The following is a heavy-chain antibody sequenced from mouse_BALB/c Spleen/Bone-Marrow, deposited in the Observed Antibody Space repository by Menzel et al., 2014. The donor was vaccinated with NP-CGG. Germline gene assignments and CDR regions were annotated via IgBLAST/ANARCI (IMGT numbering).Heavy chain of an antibody. CDR2: INPNNGGT. V-gene: IGHV1-18*01. CDR3: ARGWLLRHYFDY. D-gene: IGHD2-3*01. CDR1: GYTFTEYT. Sequence: VQLQQPGPELVKPGASVKISCKPSGYTFTEYTMHWVKQSHVKSLEWIGGINPNNGGTSYNQKFKDKATWTVDKSSSTAYMELRSLTSEDSAVYYCARGWLLRHYFDYWGQGTTLTVSS. J-gene: IGHJ2*01.